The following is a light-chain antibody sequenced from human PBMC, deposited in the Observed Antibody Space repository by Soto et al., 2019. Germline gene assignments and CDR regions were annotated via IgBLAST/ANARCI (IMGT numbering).Light chain of an antibody. CDR3: QHYNNWPRT. CDR1: QSVSSN. V-gene: IGKV3-15*01. Sequence: EIVMTQSPATLSVSPGERATLSCRASQSVSSNLAWYQQKPGQAPRLHLYGTSTRATGIPARFSGSRSGTEFTLTISSLQSEDFAVYYCQHYNNWPRTFGQGTKVEIK. CDR2: GTS. J-gene: IGKJ1*01.